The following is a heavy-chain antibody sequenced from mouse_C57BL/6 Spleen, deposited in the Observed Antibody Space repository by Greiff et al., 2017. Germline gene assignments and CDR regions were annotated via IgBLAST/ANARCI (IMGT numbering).Heavy chain of an antibody. J-gene: IGHJ4*01. CDR2: IYPGGGYT. D-gene: IGHD2-2*01. CDR3: ARSYGYDEDYYAMDY. Sequence: VKLQESGAELVRPGTSVKMSCKASGYPFTNYWIGWAKQRPGHGLEWIGDIYPGGGYTNYNEKFKGKATLTADKSSSTAYMQFSSLTSEDSAIYYCARSYGYDEDYYAMDYWGQGTSVTVSS. V-gene: IGHV1-63*01. CDR1: GYPFTNYW.